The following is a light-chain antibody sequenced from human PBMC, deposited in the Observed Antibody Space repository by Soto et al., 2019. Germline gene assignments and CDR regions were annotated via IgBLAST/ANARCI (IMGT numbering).Light chain of an antibody. CDR1: QSISTY. V-gene: IGKV1-39*01. J-gene: IGKJ4*01. Sequence: DIQMTQSPSSLSASVGDRVTITCRASQSISTYFNWYQQKPGKAPNLLIFAASTLQSGVPSRFSGSGSGTDFTLTVSSLQPEDFATYYCQQTYITPPVTFGGGTKVEVK. CDR3: QQTYITPPVT. CDR2: AAS.